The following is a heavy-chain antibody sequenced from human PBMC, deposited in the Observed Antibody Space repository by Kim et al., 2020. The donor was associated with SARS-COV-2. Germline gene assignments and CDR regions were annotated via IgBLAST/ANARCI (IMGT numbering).Heavy chain of an antibody. CDR2: ST. D-gene: IGHD1-1*01. Sequence: STNSTPSLKGRVTSSVDTSKGQLSLKLSSVTAADTAVYCCARGNTGDFDYWGQGTLVTVSS. CDR3: ARGNTGDFDY. V-gene: IGHV4-34*11. J-gene: IGHJ4*02.